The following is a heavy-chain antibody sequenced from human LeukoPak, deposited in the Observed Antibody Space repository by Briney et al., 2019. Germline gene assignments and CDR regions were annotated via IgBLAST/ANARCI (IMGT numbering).Heavy chain of an antibody. CDR1: GGTFSSYA. V-gene: IGHV1-69*13. Sequence: SVKVSCKVSGGTFSSYAISWVRQAPGQGLEWMGGIIPIFGTANYAQKFQGRVTITADESTSTAYMELSSLRSEDTAVYYCARVAAVAISYFDYWGQGTLVTVSS. D-gene: IGHD6-19*01. CDR2: IIPIFGTA. J-gene: IGHJ4*02. CDR3: ARVAAVAISYFDY.